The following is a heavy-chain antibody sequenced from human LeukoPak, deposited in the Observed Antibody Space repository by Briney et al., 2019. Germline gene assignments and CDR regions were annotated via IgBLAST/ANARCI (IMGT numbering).Heavy chain of an antibody. CDR3: AKEGARTFGGVPKYYFDY. V-gene: IGHV3-23*01. D-gene: IGHD3-16*01. CDR2: ISGSGGST. CDR1: GFAFSNYW. J-gene: IGHJ4*02. Sequence: GGSLRLSCAASGFAFSNYWMSWVRQTPGKGLEWVSAISGSGGSTYYADSVKGRFTISRDNSKNTLYLQMNSLRAEDTAVYYCAKEGARTFGGVPKYYFDYWGQGTLVTVSS.